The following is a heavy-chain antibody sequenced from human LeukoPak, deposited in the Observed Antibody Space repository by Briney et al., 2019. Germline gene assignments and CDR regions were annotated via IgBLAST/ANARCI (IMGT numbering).Heavy chain of an antibody. J-gene: IGHJ4*02. D-gene: IGHD1-26*01. Sequence: GESLKIYCKGSGYSFTSFWIAWVRQMPGKGLEWMGIIYPGDSDTRYSPSFEGQVTFSADKSISTAYLQWSSLKASDTAMYYCARGRYSGTYLSYFDYWAQGTLVTVSS. CDR2: IYPGDSDT. CDR3: ARGRYSGTYLSYFDY. V-gene: IGHV5-51*01. CDR1: GYSFTSFW.